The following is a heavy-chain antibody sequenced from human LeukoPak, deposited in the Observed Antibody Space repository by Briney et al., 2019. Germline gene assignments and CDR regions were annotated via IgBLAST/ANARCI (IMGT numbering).Heavy chain of an antibody. D-gene: IGHD3-16*02. CDR2: INHSGST. Sequence: SETLSLTCAVYGGSFRGYYWSWIRQPPGKGLEWIGEINHSGSTNNSPSLKSRVTISVDTSKNQFSLKLSSVTAADTAVYYCARVVSYNWFDPWGQGTLVTVSS. V-gene: IGHV4-34*01. J-gene: IGHJ5*02. CDR3: ARVVSYNWFDP. CDR1: GGSFRGYY.